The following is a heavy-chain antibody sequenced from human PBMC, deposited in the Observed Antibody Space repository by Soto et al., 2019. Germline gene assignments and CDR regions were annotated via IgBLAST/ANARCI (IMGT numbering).Heavy chain of an antibody. D-gene: IGHD3-10*01. Sequence: LSLTCAASGFTFSSYAMSWVRQAPGKGLEWVSAISGSGGSTYYADSVKGRFTISRDNSKNTLYLQMNSLRAEDTAVYYCAKVADYYGSGSYPGDYYFDYWGQGTLVTVSS. V-gene: IGHV3-23*01. CDR2: ISGSGGST. J-gene: IGHJ4*02. CDR3: AKVADYYGSGSYPGDYYFDY. CDR1: GFTFSSYA.